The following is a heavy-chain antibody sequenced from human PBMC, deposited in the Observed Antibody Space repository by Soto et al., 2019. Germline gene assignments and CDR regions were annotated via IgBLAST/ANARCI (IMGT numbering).Heavy chain of an antibody. V-gene: IGHV3-30-3*01. D-gene: IGHD6-25*01. J-gene: IGHJ4*02. CDR2: ISDDGSNK. CDR3: ARDRSVSAWYYVDY. CDR1: GFTFSSYA. Sequence: GGSLRLSCAASGFTFSSYAMHWVRQAPGKGLEWVAIISDDGSNKYNADSVKGRFTISRDNSRNTLFLQMNSLRAEDTTVYYCARDRSVSAWYYVDYWGQGTLVTVSS.